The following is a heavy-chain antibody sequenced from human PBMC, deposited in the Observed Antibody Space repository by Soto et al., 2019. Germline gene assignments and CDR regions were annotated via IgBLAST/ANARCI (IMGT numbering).Heavy chain of an antibody. D-gene: IGHD1-26*01. J-gene: IGHJ1*01. Sequence: GGSLRLSCAASGFTFSSYAMSLVRQAPGKGLEWVSAISGSGGSTYYADSVKGRFTISRDNSKNTLYLQMNSLRAEDTAVYYCAKDRMIVGATSRFQHWGQGTLVTVSS. CDR3: AKDRMIVGATSRFQH. V-gene: IGHV3-23*01. CDR2: ISGSGGST. CDR1: GFTFSSYA.